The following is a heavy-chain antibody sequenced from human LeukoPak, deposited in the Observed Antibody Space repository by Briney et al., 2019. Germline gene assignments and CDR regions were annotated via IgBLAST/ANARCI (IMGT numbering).Heavy chain of an antibody. CDR3: AREHPEDSDGYYYFDY. V-gene: IGHV1-3*01. Sequence: ASVKVSCKASGYTFTNYAIHWVRQAPGQGLEWMGWINGGNGNTKYSQKFQGRVTITRDTSASTAYMELSSLTSEDTAVYYCAREHPEDSDGYYYFDYWGQGTLVTVSS. CDR1: GYTFTNYA. CDR2: INGGNGNT. D-gene: IGHD3-22*01. J-gene: IGHJ4*02.